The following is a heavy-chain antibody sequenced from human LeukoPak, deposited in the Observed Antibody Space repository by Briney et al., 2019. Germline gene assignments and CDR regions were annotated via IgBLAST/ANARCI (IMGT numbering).Heavy chain of an antibody. CDR2: IYYSGTT. D-gene: IGHD2-15*01. Sequence: SQTLSLTCTVSGVSVSSGGHYWTWIRQYPGKGLEWIGYIYYSGTTHYNPSLKSRVTISVDTSKNQFSLNLSSVTAADTAVYYCARTVVIAATYWFDPWGQGSLVTVSS. CDR3: ARTVVIAATYWFDP. CDR1: GVSVSSGGHY. J-gene: IGHJ5*02. V-gene: IGHV4-31*03.